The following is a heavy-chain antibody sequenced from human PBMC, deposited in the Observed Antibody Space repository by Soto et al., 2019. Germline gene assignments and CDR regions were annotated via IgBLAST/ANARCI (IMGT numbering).Heavy chain of an antibody. Sequence: PGGSLRLSGTTSGFTFTSYTMHWVRQVPGKGLEWVANFWYDASGQYYADSVKGRCTISRNPSRSTLYLHMDSLRAEDTARYYCAFGSWNHFYFDYWGQEILVTVSS. D-gene: IGHD6-13*01. J-gene: IGHJ4*02. CDR1: GFTFTSYT. CDR3: AFGSWNHFYFDY. V-gene: IGHV3-33*01. CDR2: FWYDASGQ.